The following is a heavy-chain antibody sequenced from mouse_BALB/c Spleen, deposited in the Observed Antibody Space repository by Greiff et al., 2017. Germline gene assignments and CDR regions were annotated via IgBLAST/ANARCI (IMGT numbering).Heavy chain of an antibody. CDR3: ERGYDGSSDAMDY. J-gene: IGHJ4*01. Sequence: EVKLQESGPGLVQPSQSLSLSCTASGYSFTSDYVWYWIRQSPGDIVELMGFISYSGSTSYNPSLTSRIPITRDTSNNQFFLQLNSVTTEDTATYYCERGYDGSSDAMDYWGQGTSVTVSS. D-gene: IGHD1-1*01. CDR1: GYSFTSDYV. V-gene: IGHV3-2*02. CDR2: ISYSGST.